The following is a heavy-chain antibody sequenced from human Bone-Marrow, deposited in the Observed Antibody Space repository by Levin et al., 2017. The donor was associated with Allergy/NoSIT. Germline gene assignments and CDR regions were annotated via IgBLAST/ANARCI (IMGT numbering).Heavy chain of an antibody. Sequence: LSLTCAASGFTFSSFAMSWVRQAPGKGLEWVSIINHSGTSTYYGDPVKGRFTISRDNSQNTVDLQMNGLRAEDTAIYYCAKGGWVSGFDPWGLGTLVTVSS. J-gene: IGHJ5*02. CDR1: GFTFSSFA. CDR2: INHSGTST. CDR3: AKGGWVSGFDP. D-gene: IGHD5-12*01. V-gene: IGHV3-23*01.